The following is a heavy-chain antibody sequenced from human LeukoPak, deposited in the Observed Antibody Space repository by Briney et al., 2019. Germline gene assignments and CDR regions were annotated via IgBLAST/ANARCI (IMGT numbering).Heavy chain of an antibody. CDR2: ISVYNGNT. CDR3: ARDYGDPVWFDP. CDR1: GYTFTSFG. V-gene: IGHV1-18*01. D-gene: IGHD4-17*01. Sequence: ASVKVSCKASGYTFTSFGMSWVRQAPGQGLEWMGWISVYNGNTNYAQKFQGRVTITADESTSTAYMELSSLRSEDTAVYYCARDYGDPVWFDPWGQGTLVTVSS. J-gene: IGHJ5*02.